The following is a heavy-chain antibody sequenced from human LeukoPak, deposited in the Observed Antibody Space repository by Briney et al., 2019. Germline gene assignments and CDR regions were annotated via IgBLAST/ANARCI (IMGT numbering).Heavy chain of an antibody. V-gene: IGHV1-69*04. CDR3: ARDLESPSSGYYEGGEFDY. Sequence: SVKVSCKASGGTFSSYAISWVRQAPGQGLEWVGRIIPILGIANYAQKFQGRVTITADKSTSTAYMELSSLRSEDTAVYYCARDLESPSSGYYEGGEFDYWGQGTLVTVSS. J-gene: IGHJ4*02. D-gene: IGHD3-22*01. CDR2: IIPILGIA. CDR1: GGTFSSYA.